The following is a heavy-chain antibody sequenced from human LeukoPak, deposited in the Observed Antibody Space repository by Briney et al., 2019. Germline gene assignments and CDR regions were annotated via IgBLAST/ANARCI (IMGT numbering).Heavy chain of an antibody. CDR3: AKELEYSRMWDISQKENTIGP. V-gene: IGHV3-23*01. CDR1: GCTFSNCV. CDR2: ISGSGGMA. J-gene: IGHJ5*02. Sequence: PGGSLRLSCVGCGCTFSNCVIRWVRQAAGKGVAWVASISGSGGMAYSANSVKGRITISRDNAKNTLYLDMNNMRAEDTAVYHCAKELEYSRMWDISQKENTIGPCGQGALETVSS. D-gene: IGHD6-6*01.